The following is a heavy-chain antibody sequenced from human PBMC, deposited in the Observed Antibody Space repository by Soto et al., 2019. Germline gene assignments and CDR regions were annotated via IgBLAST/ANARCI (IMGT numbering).Heavy chain of an antibody. CDR1: GFTFSSYS. J-gene: IGHJ4*02. D-gene: IGHD6-19*01. CDR2: ISSSSSTI. V-gene: IGHV3-48*02. Sequence: EMQLVESGGGLVQPGGSLRLSCAASGFTFSSYSMNWVRQAPGKGLEWVSYISSSSSTIYYADSVKGRFTISRDNAKNSLYLQMNSLRDEDTAVYYCAREEIAVAGTVFDYWGQGTLVTVSS. CDR3: AREEIAVAGTVFDY.